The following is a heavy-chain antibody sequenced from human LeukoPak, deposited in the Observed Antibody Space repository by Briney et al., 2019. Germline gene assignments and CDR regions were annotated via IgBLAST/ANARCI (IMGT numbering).Heavy chain of an antibody. V-gene: IGHV4-34*01. CDR3: ARLVAAAGWAYDY. CDR2: INHSGST. D-gene: IGHD6-13*01. CDR1: GGSFSGYY. J-gene: IGHJ4*02. Sequence: SETLSLTCAVYGGSFSGYYWSWIRQPPGKGLEWIGEINHSGSTNYNPSLKSRVTISVDTSKNQFSLRLSSVTAADTAVYYCARLVAAAGWAYDYWGQGTLGTVSS.